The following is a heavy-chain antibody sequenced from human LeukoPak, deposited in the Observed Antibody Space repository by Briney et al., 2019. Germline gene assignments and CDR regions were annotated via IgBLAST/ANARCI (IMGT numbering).Heavy chain of an antibody. V-gene: IGHV4-31*11. D-gene: IGHD2-15*01. Sequence: SETLSLTCAVSGDSVTNPGYSWTWIRQHPGKALEWIGHISNSGTTAYNPSLKSRVSISVDTSTNQFSLRLASVSAADTAVYYCARDILVTCSPDAFDIWGPGTMVTVSS. CDR1: GDSVTNPGYS. J-gene: IGHJ3*02. CDR3: ARDILVTCSPDAFDI. CDR2: ISNSGTT.